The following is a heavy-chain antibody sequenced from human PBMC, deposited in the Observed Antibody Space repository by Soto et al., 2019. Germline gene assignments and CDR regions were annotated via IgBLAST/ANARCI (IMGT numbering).Heavy chain of an antibody. J-gene: IGHJ6*01. CDR3: SRDQVASAGTIAMGDYYYCGMGV. D-gene: IGHD6-13*01. V-gene: IGHV1-46*01. CDR2: INPSGGST. CDR1: GYTFTSYY. Sequence: QVQLVQSGAEVKKPGASVKVSCKASGYTFTSYYMHWVRQAPGQGLEGMGIINPSGGSTSYAQKFQGRVNMTRDTSSSTVYMERSSMRSDDTAVYYFSRDQVASAGTIAMGDYYYCGMGVWGQWTTVTVSS.